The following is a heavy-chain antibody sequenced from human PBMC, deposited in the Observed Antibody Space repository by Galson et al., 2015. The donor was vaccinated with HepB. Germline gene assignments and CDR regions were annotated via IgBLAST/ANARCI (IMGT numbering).Heavy chain of an antibody. J-gene: IGHJ6*02. D-gene: IGHD3-3*01. CDR2: ISGSGGST. CDR1: GFTFSSYA. V-gene: IGHV3-23*01. CDR3: AGCQNYDFWGDYGMDV. Sequence: SLRLSCAASGFTFSSYAMSWVRQAPGKGLEWVSAISGSGGSTYYADSVKGRFTISRDNSKNTLYLQMNSLRAEDTAVYYCAGCQNYDFWGDYGMDVWGQGTTVTVSS.